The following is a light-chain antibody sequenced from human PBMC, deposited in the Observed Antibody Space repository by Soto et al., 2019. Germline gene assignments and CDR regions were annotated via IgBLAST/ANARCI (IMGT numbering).Light chain of an antibody. CDR3: QHRMNWPLT. CDR1: QTVSSY. V-gene: IGKV3-11*01. J-gene: IGKJ5*01. CDR2: DAS. Sequence: EILLTQSPGTLSFPPEERVTLSFMASQTVSSYLLWYQQKRGQAPRLLIYDASNRATGIPARFSGSGSGTDFTLTISSLEPEDFAVYYCQHRMNWPLTFGQRTRLEI.